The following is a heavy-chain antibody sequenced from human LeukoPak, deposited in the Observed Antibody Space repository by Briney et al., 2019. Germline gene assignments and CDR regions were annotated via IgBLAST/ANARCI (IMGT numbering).Heavy chain of an antibody. V-gene: IGHV3-30-3*01. CDR1: GFAFSQFT. CDR3: ARAPEYSSGWDGDY. D-gene: IGHD6-19*01. CDR2: ISHDGYHE. Sequence: GGSLRLSCAASGFAFSQFTVHWVRQAPGKGLEWVAVISHDGYHEYYADSVKGRFTISRDNSRNTLFLQMNSLRAEDTAVYYCARAPEYSSGWDGDYWGQGTLVTVSS. J-gene: IGHJ4*02.